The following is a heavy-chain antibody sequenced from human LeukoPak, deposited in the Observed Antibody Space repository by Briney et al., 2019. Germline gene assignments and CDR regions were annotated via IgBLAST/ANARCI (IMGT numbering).Heavy chain of an antibody. CDR2: INPNSGGT. D-gene: IGHD3-22*01. J-gene: IGHJ4*02. V-gene: IGHV1-2*02. Sequence: ASVKVSCKASGYTFTGYYMHWVRQAPGQGLEWMGWINPNSGGTNYAQKFQGRVTMTRDTSTSTAYMELSRLRSDDTAVYYCASSIPPYYDSSAGYYFDYWGQGTLVTVSS. CDR1: GYTFTGYY. CDR3: ASSIPPYYDSSAGYYFDY.